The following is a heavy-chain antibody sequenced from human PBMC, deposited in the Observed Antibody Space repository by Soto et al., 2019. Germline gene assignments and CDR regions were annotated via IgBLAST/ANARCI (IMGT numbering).Heavy chain of an antibody. CDR3: ARETYYSGHVISNLDL. J-gene: IGHJ2*01. CDR1: GFTFSTYA. D-gene: IGHD5-12*01. Sequence: QVQLLESGGGVVQPGGSLRLSCAASGFTFSTYATQWVRQAPGKGLEWVAVVSSEGGTQFYADSVKGLFTISRDNSKNSLYLQMSSLTIEEAAIYYWARETYYSGHVISNLDLWGRGTLVTVSS. CDR2: VSSEGGTQ. V-gene: IGHV3-30-3*01.